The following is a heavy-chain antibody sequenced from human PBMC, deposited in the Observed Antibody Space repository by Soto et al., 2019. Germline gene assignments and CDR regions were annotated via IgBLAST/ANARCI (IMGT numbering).Heavy chain of an antibody. V-gene: IGHV2-5*02. CDR1: GFSLSTSGVG. CDR2: IYWDDDK. CDR3: AHSPTPGWCDP. Sequence: QITLKESGPTLVKPTQTLTLTCTFSGFSLSTSGVGVGWIRQPPGKALEWLALIYWDDDKRSSPSLKSRLTITKDTSKNPVVLTMTNMDPVDTATYYWAHSPTPGWCDPWGQGTMVTVSS. J-gene: IGHJ5*02.